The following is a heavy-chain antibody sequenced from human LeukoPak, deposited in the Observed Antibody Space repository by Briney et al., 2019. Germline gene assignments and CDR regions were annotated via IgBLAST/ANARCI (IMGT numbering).Heavy chain of an antibody. J-gene: IGHJ4*02. CDR3: ARDQVPNFDWLLYPDY. V-gene: IGHV3-30*04. Sequence: GGSLRLSCAASGFTFSSYAMHWVRQAPGKGLEWVAVISYYGSNKYYADSVKGRFTISRDNSKNTLYLQMNSLRAEDTAVYYCARDQVPNFDWLLYPDYWGQGTLVTVSS. CDR1: GFTFSSYA. D-gene: IGHD3-9*01. CDR2: ISYYGSNK.